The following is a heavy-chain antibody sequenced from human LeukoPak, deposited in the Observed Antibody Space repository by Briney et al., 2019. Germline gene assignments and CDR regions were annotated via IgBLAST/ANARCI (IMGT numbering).Heavy chain of an antibody. CDR2: IYPGDSDT. V-gene: IGHV5-51*01. CDR1: GYSFTSYW. J-gene: IGHJ6*02. D-gene: IGHD1-26*01. CDR3: ARTSGSYYYGMDV. Sequence: GESLKISCKGSGYSFTSYWIGWVRQLPGKGLEWMGIIYPGDSDTRYSPSFQGQVTISADKSISTAYLQWSSLKASDTAMYYCARTSGSYYYGMDVWGQGTTVTVSS.